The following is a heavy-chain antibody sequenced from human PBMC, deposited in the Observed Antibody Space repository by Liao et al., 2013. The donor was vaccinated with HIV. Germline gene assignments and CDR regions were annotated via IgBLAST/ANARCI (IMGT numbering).Heavy chain of an antibody. D-gene: IGHD1-26*01. V-gene: IGHV4-34*02. CDR2: INQSGST. CDR3: ARGGREGLKPFDY. J-gene: IGHJ4*02. CDR1: GGSFSGYY. Sequence: QVQLQQWGAGLLKPSETLSLTCAVYGGSFSGYYWSWVRQPPGKGLEWIGEINQSGSTNYNPSLKSRVTMSVDTSKNQFSLKLSSVTAADTAVYYCARGGREGLKPFDYWGQGTLVTVSS.